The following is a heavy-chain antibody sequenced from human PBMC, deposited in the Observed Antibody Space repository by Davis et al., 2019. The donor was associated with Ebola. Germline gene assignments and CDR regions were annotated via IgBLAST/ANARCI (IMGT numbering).Heavy chain of an antibody. V-gene: IGHV6-1*01. J-gene: IGHJ4*02. CDR1: GDSTSRNIPA. D-gene: IGHD5-18*01. CDR3: ARGWIRGYLDY. CDR2: IYYNSEWYN. Sequence: HPQTPSLTCAIPGDSTSRNIPAWNWIRQSASRGLQWLGMIYYNSEWYNDYAVTVKSRIISNPDTSKNQFSLQLSSVTPKDTAVYYCARGWIRGYLDYWGQGTLVTVSS.